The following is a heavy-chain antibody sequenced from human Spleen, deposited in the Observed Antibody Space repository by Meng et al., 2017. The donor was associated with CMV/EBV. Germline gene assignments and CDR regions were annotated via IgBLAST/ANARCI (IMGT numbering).Heavy chain of an antibody. D-gene: IGHD5-24*01. CDR2: INHSGST. CDR3: ARSVWVALMSTKYYGMDV. J-gene: IGHJ6*02. CDR1: GGSFSGYY. Sequence: SETLSLTCAVYGGSFSGYYWSWIRQPPGKGLEWIGEINHSGSTNYNPSLKSRVTISVDTSKNQFSLKLSSVTAADTAVYYCARSVWVALMSTKYYGMDVWGQGTTVTVSS. V-gene: IGHV4-34*01.